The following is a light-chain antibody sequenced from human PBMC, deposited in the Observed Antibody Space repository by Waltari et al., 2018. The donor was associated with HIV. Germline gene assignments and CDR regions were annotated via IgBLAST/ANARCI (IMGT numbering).Light chain of an antibody. CDR2: GTS. Sequence: EIVMTQSPATLSVSPGERATLSCRASQTIGSNLAWYQQKPGQAPRLLIYGTSTRATGIPARFSGLGSGTEFTLTIRSLQSEDFAVYYCLQYNNWPPWTFGQGTKVEIK. CDR3: LQYNNWPPWT. V-gene: IGKV3-15*01. CDR1: QTIGSN. J-gene: IGKJ1*01.